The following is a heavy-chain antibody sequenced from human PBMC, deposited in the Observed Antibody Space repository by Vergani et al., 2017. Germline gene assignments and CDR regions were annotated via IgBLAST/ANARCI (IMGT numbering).Heavy chain of an antibody. CDR2: IWYDGSNK. CDR3: ARGNYDFWSGYYYYYMDV. Sequence: QVQLVESGGGVVQPGRSLRLSCAASGFTFSSYGMHWVRQAPGQGLEWVAVIWYDGSNKYYADSVKGRFTISRDNSKNTLYLQMNSLRAEDTAVYYCARGNYDFWSGYYYYYMDVWGKGTTVTVSS. CDR1: GFTFSSYG. D-gene: IGHD3-3*01. V-gene: IGHV3-33*08. J-gene: IGHJ6*03.